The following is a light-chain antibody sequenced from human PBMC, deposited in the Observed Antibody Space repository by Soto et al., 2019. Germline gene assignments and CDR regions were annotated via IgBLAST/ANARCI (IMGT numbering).Light chain of an antibody. CDR2: GVT. CDR1: SSDVGGYNY. CDR3: FSHRGGDSHV. V-gene: IGLV2-14*01. Sequence: QSALTQPASVSGSPGQSITISCTGTSSDVGGYNYVSWYQQYPGKAPKLMIYGVTNRPSGVSNRFSGFKTGNTASLIISGLQAEDEAYYYCFSHRGGDSHVFGTGTKVTVL. J-gene: IGLJ1*01.